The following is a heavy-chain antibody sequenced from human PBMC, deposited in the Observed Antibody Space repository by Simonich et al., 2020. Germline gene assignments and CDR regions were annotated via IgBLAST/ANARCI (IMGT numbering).Heavy chain of an antibody. Sequence: EVQLVESGGGLVQPGGSLRLSCAASGFTFSSYWMSWVRQAPGKGLEWVANKKQDGSEKYYVDSVKGRFTIPRDNAKNSLYLKMNSLRAEDTAVYYCARDREVYGSGSYYNYWGQGTLVTVSS. D-gene: IGHD3-10*01. J-gene: IGHJ4*02. CDR2: KKQDGSEK. V-gene: IGHV3-7*01. CDR3: ARDREVYGSGSYYNY. CDR1: GFTFSSYW.